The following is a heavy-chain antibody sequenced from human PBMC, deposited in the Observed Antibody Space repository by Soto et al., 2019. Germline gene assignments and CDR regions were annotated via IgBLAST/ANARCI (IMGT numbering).Heavy chain of an antibody. CDR1: GFPLSRYW. V-gene: IGHV3-7*05. Sequence: GGALRLSCAASGFPLSRYWMSWVRQAPGKGLEWVATIKQDGTETYYLDSVKGRFTISRDNAKTSLYLQMNSLRAEDTAGYYCASHSYVSGSRSFDYWGQGTLVTVSS. CDR3: ASHSYVSGSRSFDY. CDR2: IKQDGTET. J-gene: IGHJ4*02. D-gene: IGHD3-10*01.